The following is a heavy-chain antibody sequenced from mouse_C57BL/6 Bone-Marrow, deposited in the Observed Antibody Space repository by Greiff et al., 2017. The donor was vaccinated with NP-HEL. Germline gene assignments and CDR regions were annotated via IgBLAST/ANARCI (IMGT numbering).Heavy chain of an antibody. CDR3: ARSPLYDGYYGFDY. Sequence: EVNVVESGPGLAKPSQTLSLTCSVTGYSITSDYWNWIRKFPGNKLEYMGYISYSGSTNYNPSPKSRISITRDTSKNQYYLQLNSVTTADTATYYGARSPLYDGYYGFDYWGQGTTLTVSS. V-gene: IGHV3-8*01. CDR2: ISYSGST. D-gene: IGHD2-3*01. J-gene: IGHJ2*01. CDR1: GYSITSDY.